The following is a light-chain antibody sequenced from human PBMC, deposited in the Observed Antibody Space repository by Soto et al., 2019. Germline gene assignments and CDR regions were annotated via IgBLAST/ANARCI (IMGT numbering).Light chain of an antibody. CDR3: SSYTGSRTI. J-gene: IGLJ1*01. CDR2: EVS. CDR1: SSDVGGYNY. Sequence: QSALPQPASVSGSPGQSITISCTGTSSDVGGYNYVPWYQQHPGTAPKLMIYEVSNRPSGVSNRFSGSKSDNTASLTISGLQAEDEADYYCSSYTGSRTIFGTGTKVTVL. V-gene: IGLV2-14*01.